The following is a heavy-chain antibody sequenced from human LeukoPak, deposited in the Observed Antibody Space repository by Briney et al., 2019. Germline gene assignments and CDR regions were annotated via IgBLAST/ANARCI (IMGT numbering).Heavy chain of an antibody. D-gene: IGHD4-23*01. CDR1: GGSISSGDFY. V-gene: IGHV4-30-4*01. CDR3: ARDRSTVDYYGLDV. J-gene: IGHJ6*02. Sequence: PSQTLSLTCTVSGGSISSGDFYWSWIRQPPEKGLEYIGYNYYSGITFYNPSLRSRITISIDTSKNQFSLKLSSVTAADTAVYYCARDRSTVDYYGLDVWGQGTTVIVSS. CDR2: NYYSGIT.